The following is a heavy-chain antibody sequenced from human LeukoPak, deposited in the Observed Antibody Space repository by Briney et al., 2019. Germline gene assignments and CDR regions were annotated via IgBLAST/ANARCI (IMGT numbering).Heavy chain of an antibody. D-gene: IGHD2-21*02. J-gene: IGHJ4*02. Sequence: SQTLSLTCVISGDSVSSNSAAWNWIRQSPSRGLEWLGRTYYRSKWYNDYAVSVKSRITINPDASKNQFSLQLNSVSPEDTAVYYCARDSAYCGGDCPPWGYWGQGTLVTVSS. CDR1: GDSVSSNSAA. CDR2: TYYRSKWYN. V-gene: IGHV6-1*01. CDR3: ARDSAYCGGDCPPWGY.